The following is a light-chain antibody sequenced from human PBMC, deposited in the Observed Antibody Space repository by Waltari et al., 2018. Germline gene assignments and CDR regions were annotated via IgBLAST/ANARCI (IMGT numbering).Light chain of an antibody. V-gene: IGKV3-11*01. J-gene: IGKJ4*01. CDR2: DTS. Sequence: EIVLTQSPATLSLSPGERATLTCRASQSVTWYLAWYQRRPGQAPRLLIYDTSNRATGIPARLSGSGSETDFTLTISSLEPDDSAVYYCQQRRNWPLTFGGGTKVEIK. CDR1: QSVTWY. CDR3: QQRRNWPLT.